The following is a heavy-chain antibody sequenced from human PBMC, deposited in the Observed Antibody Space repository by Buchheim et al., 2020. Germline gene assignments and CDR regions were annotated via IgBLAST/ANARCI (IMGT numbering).Heavy chain of an antibody. CDR2: IYYSGST. CDR1: GGSISSSSYY. V-gene: IGHV4-39*07. J-gene: IGHJ4*02. CDR3: ASGPFEYYYDSSGYYLDWGY. Sequence: QLQLQESGPGLVKPSETLPLTCTVSGGSISSSSYYWGWIRQPPGKGLEWIGSIYYSGSTYYNPSLKSRVTISVDTSKNQFSLKLSSVTAADTAVYYCASGPFEYYYDSSGYYLDWGYWGQGTL. D-gene: IGHD3-22*01.